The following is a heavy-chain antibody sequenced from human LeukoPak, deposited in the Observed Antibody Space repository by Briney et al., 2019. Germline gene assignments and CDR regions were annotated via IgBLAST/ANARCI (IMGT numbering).Heavy chain of an antibody. CDR1: GGTFSNYA. CDR2: IIPMLGTT. J-gene: IGHJ5*02. D-gene: IGHD5-12*01. CDR3: TRATGYEINCLDP. Sequence: GASVKVSCKASGGTFSNYAISWVRQAPGQGLEWMGRIIPMLGTTKYAQKFQGRVTITADKFTATAHMELSSLTSDDTATYYCTRATGYEINCLDPCGQGTLVSVSS. V-gene: IGHV1-69*04.